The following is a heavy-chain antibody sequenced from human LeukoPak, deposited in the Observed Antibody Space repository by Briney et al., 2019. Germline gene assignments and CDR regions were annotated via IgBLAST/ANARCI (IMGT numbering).Heavy chain of an antibody. CDR2: ISGSGGST. CDR3: AKDLRYCSSTSCLSSFDY. D-gene: IGHD2-2*01. Sequence: GGSLRLSCAASGFTFSSYAMSWVRQAPGKGLEWVSAISGSGGSTYYADSVKGRFTISRDNSKNTLYLQMNSLGAEDTAVYYCAKDLRYCSSTSCLSSFDYWGQGTLVTVSS. CDR1: GFTFSSYA. V-gene: IGHV3-23*01. J-gene: IGHJ4*02.